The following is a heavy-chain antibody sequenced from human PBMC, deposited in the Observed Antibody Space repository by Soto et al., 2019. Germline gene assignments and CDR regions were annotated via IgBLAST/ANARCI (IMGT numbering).Heavy chain of an antibody. CDR3: ARGIYYYDISGYPNFYYYGMDF. Sequence: QVQLVQSGAEVKKPGASVKVSCKASGYTFTSYGISWVRQAPGQGLEWMGWISAYNGNTNYAQKLQGRVTMTTVTSTSIAYMELRSLRSDDTDVDYCARGIYYYDISGYPNFYYYGMDFWGQGTTVTVSS. D-gene: IGHD3-22*01. CDR2: ISAYNGNT. CDR1: GYTFTSYG. V-gene: IGHV1-18*01. J-gene: IGHJ6*02.